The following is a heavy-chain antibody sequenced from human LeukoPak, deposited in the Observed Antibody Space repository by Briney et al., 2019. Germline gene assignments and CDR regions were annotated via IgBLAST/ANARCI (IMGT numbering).Heavy chain of an antibody. CDR3: AKNYYDSSGLFDY. J-gene: IGHJ4*02. CDR1: GFTVSSNY. V-gene: IGHV3-21*01. D-gene: IGHD3-22*01. CDR2: ISSSSSYI. Sequence: GGSLRLSCAASGFTVSSNYMSWVRQAPGKGLEWVSSISSSSSYIYYADSVKGRFTISRDNAKNSLHLQMNSLRAEDTAVYYCAKNYYDSSGLFDYWGQGTLVIVSS.